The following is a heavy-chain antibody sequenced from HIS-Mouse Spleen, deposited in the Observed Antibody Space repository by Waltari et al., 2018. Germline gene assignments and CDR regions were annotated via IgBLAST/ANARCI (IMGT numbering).Heavy chain of an antibody. D-gene: IGHD2-15*01. CDR3: ATRRDCSGGSCYSGAFDI. J-gene: IGHJ3*02. CDR1: GGSFSGYY. Sequence: QVQLQQWGAGLLKPSETLSLTCAVYGGSFSGYYWSWFRQPPGKGLEWIGEINHSGSTNYNPSLKSRVTISVDTSKNQFSLKLSSVTAADTAVYYCATRRDCSGGSCYSGAFDIWGQGTMVTVSS. CDR2: INHSGST. V-gene: IGHV4-34*01.